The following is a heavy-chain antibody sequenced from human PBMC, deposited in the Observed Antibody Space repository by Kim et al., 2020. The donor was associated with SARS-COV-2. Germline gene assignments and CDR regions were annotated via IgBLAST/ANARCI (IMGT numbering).Heavy chain of an antibody. V-gene: IGHV3-33*01. J-gene: IGHJ5*02. CDR2: IWYDGSDK. Sequence: GGSLRLSCAASGFTFSSYGMHWVRQAPGKGLEWVAVIWYDGSDKYYADSVKGRFTISRDNSKNTLYLQMNSLRAEDTAVYYCARGRKGKDWFDPWGQGTLVTVSS. D-gene: IGHD6-13*01. CDR3: ARGRKGKDWFDP. CDR1: GFTFSSYG.